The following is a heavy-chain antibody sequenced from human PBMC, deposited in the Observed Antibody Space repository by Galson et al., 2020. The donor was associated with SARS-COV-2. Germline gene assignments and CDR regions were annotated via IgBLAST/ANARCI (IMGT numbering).Heavy chain of an antibody. Sequence: KIGESLKISCKGSGYSFTSYWIGWVRQMPGKGLEWMGIIYPGDPDTRYSPSFQGQVTISADKSISTAYLQWSSLKASDTAMYYCARGVSSVRGVIITWPWFDPWGQGTLVTVSS. J-gene: IGHJ5*02. CDR3: ARGVSSVRGVIITWPWFDP. D-gene: IGHD3-10*01. CDR1: GYSFTSYW. CDR2: IYPGDPDT. V-gene: IGHV5-51*01.